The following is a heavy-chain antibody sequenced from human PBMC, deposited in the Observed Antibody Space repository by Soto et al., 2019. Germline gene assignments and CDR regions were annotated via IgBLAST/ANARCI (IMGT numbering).Heavy chain of an antibody. CDR1: GFTFDDYT. CDR2: ISWDGGST. Sequence: EVQLVESGGVVVQPGGSLRLSCAASGFTFDDYTMHWVRQAPGKGLEWVSLISWDGGSTYYADSVKGRFTISRDNSKNSLYLQMNSLRTEDTALYYCAKEAGRITIFGVVALDYWGQGTLVTVSS. D-gene: IGHD3-3*01. J-gene: IGHJ4*02. CDR3: AKEAGRITIFGVVALDY. V-gene: IGHV3-43*01.